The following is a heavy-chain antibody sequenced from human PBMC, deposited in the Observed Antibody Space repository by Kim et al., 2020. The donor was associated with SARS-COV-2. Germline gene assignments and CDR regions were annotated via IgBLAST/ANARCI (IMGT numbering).Heavy chain of an antibody. D-gene: IGHD3-10*01. J-gene: IGHJ4*02. CDR2: GST. Sequence: GSTNYNPSLKSRVTISVDTSKNQFSLKLSSVTAADTAVYYCARERGDQDYWGQGTLVTVSS. CDR3: ARERGDQDY. V-gene: IGHV4-34*01.